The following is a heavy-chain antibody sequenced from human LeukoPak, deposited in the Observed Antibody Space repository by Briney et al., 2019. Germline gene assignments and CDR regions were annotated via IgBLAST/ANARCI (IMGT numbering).Heavy chain of an antibody. J-gene: IGHJ5*02. CDR3: AREAASYYWFDP. D-gene: IGHD6-25*01. V-gene: IGHV4-59*01. Sequence: SETLSLTCTVSGGSISSYYWSWIRQPPGKGLEWVGYIYYSGSTNYNPSLKSRVTISVDTSKNQFSLKLSSVTAADTAVYYCAREAASYYWFDPWGQGTLVTVSS. CDR1: GGSISSYY. CDR2: IYYSGST.